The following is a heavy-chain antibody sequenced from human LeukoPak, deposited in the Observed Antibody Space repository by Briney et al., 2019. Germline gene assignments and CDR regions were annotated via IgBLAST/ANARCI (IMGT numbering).Heavy chain of an antibody. V-gene: IGHV4-34*01. J-gene: IGHJ6*03. CDR3: ARVACSGGSCDGYYYYYMDV. CDR2: IKHSGST. CDR1: VGSFSGDY. Sequence: PSETLSLTCAVYVGSFSGDYWRSVRQPPGMGLELVGEIKHSGSTNYNPSRKSRVTISVDTSQNQFSLKLSSVTAADTAVYYCARVACSGGSCDGYYYYYMDVWGKGTTVTVSS. D-gene: IGHD2-15*01.